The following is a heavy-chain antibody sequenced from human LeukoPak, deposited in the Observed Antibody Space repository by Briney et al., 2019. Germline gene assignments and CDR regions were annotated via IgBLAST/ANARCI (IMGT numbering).Heavy chain of an antibody. Sequence: ASVKVSCKASGYTFTSYYMHWVRQAPGQGLEWMGIINPSGGSTSYAQKFQGRATMTRDMSTSTVYMELSSLRSEDTAVYYCARDRSYKTIIDYWGQGILVTVSS. CDR1: GYTFTSYY. V-gene: IGHV1-46*01. D-gene: IGHD1-26*01. CDR3: ARDRSYKTIIDY. CDR2: INPSGGST. J-gene: IGHJ4*02.